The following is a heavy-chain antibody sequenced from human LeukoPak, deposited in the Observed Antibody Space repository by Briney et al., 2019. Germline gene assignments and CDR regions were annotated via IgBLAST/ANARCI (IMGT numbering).Heavy chain of an antibody. CDR2: ISSSSSYI. CDR1: GFTFSSYS. CDR3: AKDTSHGYDFWSGYYYMDI. Sequence: PGGSLRLSCAASGFTFSSYSMNWVRQAPGKGLEWVSSISSSSSYIYYADSVKGRFTISRDNSKNTLYLQMNSLRAEDTAVYYCAKDTSHGYDFWSGYYYMDIWGKGTTVTVSS. J-gene: IGHJ6*03. D-gene: IGHD3-3*01. V-gene: IGHV3-21*04.